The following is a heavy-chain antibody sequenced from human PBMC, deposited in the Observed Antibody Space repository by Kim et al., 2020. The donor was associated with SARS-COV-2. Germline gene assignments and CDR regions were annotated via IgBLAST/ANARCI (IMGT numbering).Heavy chain of an antibody. CDR3: ARGITIFGVVIMYYYYHMDV. D-gene: IGHD3-3*01. Sequence: GGSLRLSCAASGFTFSDYYMSWIRQAPGKGLEWVSYISSSGSTIYYADSVKGRFTISRDNAKNSLYLQMNSLRAEDTAVYYCARGITIFGVVIMYYYYHMDVWGKGTTVTVSS. CDR1: GFTFSDYY. CDR2: ISSSGSTI. V-gene: IGHV3-11*01. J-gene: IGHJ6*03.